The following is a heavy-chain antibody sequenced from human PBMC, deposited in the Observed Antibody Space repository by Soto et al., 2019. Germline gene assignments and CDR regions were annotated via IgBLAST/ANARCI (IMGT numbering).Heavy chain of an antibody. CDR2: IYYSGST. Sequence: PSETLSLTCTVSGGSVSSGSYYWSGIRQPPGKGLEWIGYIYYSGSTNYNPSLKSRVTISVDTSKNQFSLKLSSVTAADTAVYYCARVGVYCSSTSCLNWFDPWGQGTLVTVSS. CDR3: ARVGVYCSSTSCLNWFDP. D-gene: IGHD2-2*01. V-gene: IGHV4-61*01. J-gene: IGHJ5*02. CDR1: GGSVSSGSYY.